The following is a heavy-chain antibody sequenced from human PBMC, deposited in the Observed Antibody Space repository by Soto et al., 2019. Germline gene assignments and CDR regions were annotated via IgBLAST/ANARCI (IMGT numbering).Heavy chain of an antibody. D-gene: IGHD4-17*01. J-gene: IGHJ5*02. CDR2: IIPILGIA. CDR1: GGTFSSYT. Sequence: GASVKVSCKTSGGTFSSYTISWVRQAPGQGLEWMGRIIPILGIANYAQKFQGRVTITADKSTSTAYMELSSLRSEDTAVYYCARDPDGDYVRVINWFDPWGQGTLVTVSS. V-gene: IGHV1-69*04. CDR3: ARDPDGDYVRVINWFDP.